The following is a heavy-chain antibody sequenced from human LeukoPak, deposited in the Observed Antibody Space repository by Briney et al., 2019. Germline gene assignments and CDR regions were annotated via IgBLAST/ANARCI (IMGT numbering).Heavy chain of an antibody. V-gene: IGHV1-8*01. CDR1: GYTFTSYD. CDR2: MNPNSGNT. J-gene: IGHJ4*02. Sequence: GASVKVSCKASGYTFTSYDINWVRQATGQGLEWMGWMNPNSGNTGYAQKFQGRVTMTRNTSISTAYMELSSLRSEDTAVYYCAREVGDGYNPYFDYWGQGTLVTVSS. CDR3: AREVGDGYNPYFDY. D-gene: IGHD5-24*01.